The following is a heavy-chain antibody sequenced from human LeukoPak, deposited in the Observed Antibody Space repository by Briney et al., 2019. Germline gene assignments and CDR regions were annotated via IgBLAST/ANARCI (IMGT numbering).Heavy chain of an antibody. D-gene: IGHD6-13*01. CDR2: ISSSSSYI. V-gene: IGHV3-21*04. CDR1: GFTFSSYS. J-gene: IGHJ6*03. CDR3: ARVTNHKTNKYSSSWDSGYYYYYMDV. Sequence: SGGSLRLSCAASGFTFSSYSMNWVRQAPGKGLEWVSSISSSSSYIYYADSVKGRFTISRDNAKNSLYLQMNSLRAEDTALYYCARVTNHKTNKYSSSWDSGYYYYYMDVWGKGTTVTVSS.